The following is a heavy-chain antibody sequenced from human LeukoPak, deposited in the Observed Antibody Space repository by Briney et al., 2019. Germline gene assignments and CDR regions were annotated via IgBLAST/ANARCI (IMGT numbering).Heavy chain of an antibody. CDR1: GFTFSNAW. V-gene: IGHV3-15*01. CDR2: IKRKTDGGTT. J-gene: IGHJ5*02. CDR3: TTGLST. D-gene: IGHD3-16*02. Sequence: GGSLRLSCAASGFTFSNAWTSWVRQAPGKGLEWVGRIKRKTDGGTTEYCTPVKGRFTISRDDSKNTVFLQMNSLKTEDTAVYYCTTGLSTWGQRTLVTVSS.